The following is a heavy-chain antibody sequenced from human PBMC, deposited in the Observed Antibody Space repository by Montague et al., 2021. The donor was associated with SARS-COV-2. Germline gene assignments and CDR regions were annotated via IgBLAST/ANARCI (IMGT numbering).Heavy chain of an antibody. CDR3: ASGITAAAGKRFDY. Sequence: SLRLSCAASGFTFSSYWMSWVRQAPGKGLEWVANIKQDGSEKYYADSVKGRFTISRDNAKNSLYLQMNSLRAEDTAVYYCASGITAAAGKRFDYWGQGTLVTVSS. J-gene: IGHJ4*02. D-gene: IGHD6-13*01. V-gene: IGHV3-7*05. CDR1: GFTFSSYW. CDR2: IKQDGSEK.